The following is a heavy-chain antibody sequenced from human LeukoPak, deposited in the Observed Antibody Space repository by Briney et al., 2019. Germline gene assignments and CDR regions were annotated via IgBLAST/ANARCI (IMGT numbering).Heavy chain of an antibody. V-gene: IGHV4-34*01. D-gene: IGHD4-17*01. Sequence: SETLSLTCAVYGGSFSGYYWSWIRQPPGKGLEWIGEINHSGSTNYNPSLKSRVTISVYTSKNQFSLKLSSVTAADTAVYYCATYGDYLGFDYWGQGTLVTVSS. J-gene: IGHJ4*02. CDR3: ATYGDYLGFDY. CDR2: INHSGST. CDR1: GGSFSGYY.